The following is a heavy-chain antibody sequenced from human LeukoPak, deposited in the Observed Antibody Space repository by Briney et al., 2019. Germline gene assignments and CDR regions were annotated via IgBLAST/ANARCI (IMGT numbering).Heavy chain of an antibody. Sequence: ASVKVSCKASGYTFTGYYMHWVRQAPGQGLEWMGWIHPSTGNPTYAQGFTGRFVFSLDTSVSTTYLQISSLKAEDTAVYFCARAFQSLGGLSLPDYWGQGTLVTVSS. J-gene: IGHJ4*02. V-gene: IGHV7-4-1*02. CDR3: ARAFQSLGGLSLPDY. D-gene: IGHD3-16*02. CDR1: GYTFTGYY. CDR2: IHPSTGNP.